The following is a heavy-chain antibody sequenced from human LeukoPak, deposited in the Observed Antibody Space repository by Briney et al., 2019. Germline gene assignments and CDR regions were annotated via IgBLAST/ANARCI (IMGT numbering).Heavy chain of an antibody. Sequence: GGSLRLSCAASGFTFSSYSMTWVRQAQGKGLEWVSSISSSSSYIYYADSVKGRFTISRDNAKNSLYLQMNSLRAEDTSVYYCARAGSAGYSSGWPIDYWGQGTLVTVSS. CDR1: GFTFSSYS. V-gene: IGHV3-21*01. CDR2: ISSSSSYI. D-gene: IGHD6-19*01. J-gene: IGHJ4*02. CDR3: ARAGSAGYSSGWPIDY.